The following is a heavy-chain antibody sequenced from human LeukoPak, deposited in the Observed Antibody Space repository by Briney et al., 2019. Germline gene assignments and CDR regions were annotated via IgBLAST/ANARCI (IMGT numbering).Heavy chain of an antibody. CDR3: AREAPFDY. CDR2: ISYDGSNK. V-gene: IGHV3-30*04. Sequence: GRSLRLSCAASGFTFSGSAMHWVRQAPGKGLEWVAFISYDGSNKYYADSVKGRFTISRDNSKNTLYPQMNSLTTEDTAVYYCAREAPFDYWGQGTLVTVSS. J-gene: IGHJ4*02. CDR1: GFTFSGSA.